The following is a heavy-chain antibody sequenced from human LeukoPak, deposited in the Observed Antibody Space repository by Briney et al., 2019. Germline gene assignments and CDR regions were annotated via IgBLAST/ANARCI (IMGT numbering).Heavy chain of an antibody. CDR1: GFTFSSYG. Sequence: HPGRSLRLSCAASGFTFSSYGMHWVRQAPGKGLEWVAVISYDGSNKYYADSVKGRFTISRDNSKNTLYLQMNSLRAEDTAAYYCAKQGGFEALTGDFDYWGQGTLVTVSS. V-gene: IGHV3-30*18. CDR2: ISYDGSNK. CDR3: AKQGGFEALTGDFDY. D-gene: IGHD1-14*01. J-gene: IGHJ4*02.